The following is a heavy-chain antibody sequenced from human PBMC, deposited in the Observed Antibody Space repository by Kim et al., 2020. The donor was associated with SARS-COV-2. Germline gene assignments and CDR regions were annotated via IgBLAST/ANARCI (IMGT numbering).Heavy chain of an antibody. J-gene: IGHJ4*02. CDR1: GVSISSSSYY. CDR3: ARHPEGYSSSWYEGRYYFDY. Sequence: SETLSLTCTVSGVSISSSSYYWGWIRQPPGKGLEWIGSIYYSGSTYYNPSLKSRVTISVDTSKNQFSLKLSSVTAADTAVYYCARHPEGYSSSWYEGRYYFDYWGQGTLVTVSS. D-gene: IGHD6-13*01. V-gene: IGHV4-39*01. CDR2: IYYSGST.